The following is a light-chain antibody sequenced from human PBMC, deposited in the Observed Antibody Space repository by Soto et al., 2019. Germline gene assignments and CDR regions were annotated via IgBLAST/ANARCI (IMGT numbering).Light chain of an antibody. Sequence: QTVLRRPPSACWTPEPMDPISCSGSSSKIGSNYVYWYQQLPGTAPKLLIYSNNQRPSGVPDRFSGSKSGTSAYLAISGLRSEDEADYYCAAWDDSLSGPGYVFGTGTTVTVL. CDR1: SSKIGSNY. CDR2: SNN. V-gene: IGLV1-47*02. CDR3: AAWDDSLSGPGYV. J-gene: IGLJ1*01.